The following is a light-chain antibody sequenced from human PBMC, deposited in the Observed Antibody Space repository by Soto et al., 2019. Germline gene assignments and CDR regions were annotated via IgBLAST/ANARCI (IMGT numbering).Light chain of an antibody. CDR1: QGISTL. V-gene: IGKV1-9*01. Sequence: IQLTQSPSSLSASVGDRVTITCRASQGISTLLAWYQQKPGKAPKVLIYESSLLQSGVPSRFSGSGSGTDFTLTISSLQPEDVATYYSQQANSFPITSGQGTRLEI. CDR3: QQANSFPIT. CDR2: ESS. J-gene: IGKJ5*01.